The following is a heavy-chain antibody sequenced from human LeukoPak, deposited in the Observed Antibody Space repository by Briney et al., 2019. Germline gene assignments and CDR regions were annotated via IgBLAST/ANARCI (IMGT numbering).Heavy chain of an antibody. Sequence: ASVKVSCKVSGYTLTELSMHWVRQAPGRGLEGMGGFDPEDGETIYAQKFQGRVTMTEDTYTDTAYMELSSLRSEDTAVYYCATHERLYYGSGSYSDYWGQGTLVTVSS. D-gene: IGHD3-10*01. V-gene: IGHV1-24*01. J-gene: IGHJ4*02. CDR2: FDPEDGET. CDR1: GYTLTELS. CDR3: ATHERLYYGSGSYSDY.